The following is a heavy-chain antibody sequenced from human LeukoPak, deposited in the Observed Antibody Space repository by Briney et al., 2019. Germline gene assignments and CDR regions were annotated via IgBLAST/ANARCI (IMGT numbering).Heavy chain of an antibody. V-gene: IGHV3-30-3*01. CDR2: ISYDGSNK. D-gene: IGHD1-26*01. Sequence: GGSLRLSCAASGFTFSNYAMHWVRQAPGKGLEWVAVISYDGSNKYYADSVKGRFTISRDNSKNTLYLQMNSLRAEDTAVYYCARALRGVGASYYYGMDVWGQGTTVTVSS. CDR3: ARALRGVGASYYYGMDV. J-gene: IGHJ6*02. CDR1: GFTFSNYA.